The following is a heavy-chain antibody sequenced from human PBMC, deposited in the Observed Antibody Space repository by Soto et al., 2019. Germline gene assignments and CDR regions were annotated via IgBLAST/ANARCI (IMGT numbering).Heavy chain of an antibody. D-gene: IGHD6-19*01. CDR2: IYYSGST. CDR1: GGSISSYY. Sequence: SETLSLTCTVSGGSISSYYWSWIRQPPGKGLEWIGYIYYSGSTNYNPSLKSRVTISVDTSKNQFSLKLSSETAADTAVYYCARRIAVAGMLFDYWGQGTLVTVS. J-gene: IGHJ4*02. CDR3: ARRIAVAGMLFDY. V-gene: IGHV4-59*08.